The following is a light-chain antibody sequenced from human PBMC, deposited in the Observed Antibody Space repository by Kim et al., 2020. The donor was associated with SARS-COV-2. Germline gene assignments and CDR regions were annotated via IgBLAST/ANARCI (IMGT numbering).Light chain of an antibody. CDR2: KAS. V-gene: IGKV1-5*03. J-gene: IGKJ1*01. Sequence: SILSASVGDRVTITCRASQSSSSWLAWYQQKPGKAPKLLIYKASSLESGVPSRFSGIGSGTEFTLTISSLQPYDFATYYCQQRWTFGQGTKGDIK. CDR1: QSSSSW. CDR3: QQRWT.